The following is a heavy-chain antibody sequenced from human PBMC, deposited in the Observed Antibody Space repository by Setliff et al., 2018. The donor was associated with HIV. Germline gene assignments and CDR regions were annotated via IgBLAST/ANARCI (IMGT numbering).Heavy chain of an antibody. CDR3: ARETNWNGSDL. CDR1: GDSISSRY. J-gene: IGHJ2*01. V-gene: IGHV4-59*11. D-gene: IGHD1-1*01. Sequence: SETLSLTCNVSGDSISSRYWTWIRQPPGKGLEWIGYINFGSTTYNPSLKSRVTISLDTSKNHFSLTLTSVTAADTAVYYCARETNWNGSDLWGRGTLVTVSS. CDR2: INFGST.